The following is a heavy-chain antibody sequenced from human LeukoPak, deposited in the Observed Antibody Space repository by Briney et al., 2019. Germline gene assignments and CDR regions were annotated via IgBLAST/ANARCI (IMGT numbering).Heavy chain of an antibody. CDR1: GFTFSSYA. V-gene: IGHV3-64*01. J-gene: IGHJ4*02. Sequence: GGSLRLSCAASGFTFSSYAMHWVRQAPGKGLEYVSAISSNGGSTYYANSVKGRFTISRDNSKNTLYLQMGSLRAEDMAVYYCAGECCSGGPPDYWGQGTLVTVSS. CDR3: AGECCSGGPPDY. D-gene: IGHD2-15*01. CDR2: ISSNGGST.